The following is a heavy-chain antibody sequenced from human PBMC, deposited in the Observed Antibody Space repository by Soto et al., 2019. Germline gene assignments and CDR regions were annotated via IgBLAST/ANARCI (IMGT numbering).Heavy chain of an antibody. J-gene: IGHJ4*02. CDR1: GFTFSTYW. CDR3: TRGPRPTSVGTGAY. CDR2: INYDGSST. V-gene: IGHV3-74*01. Sequence: EVQLVESGGGLVQPGGSLRLSCAASGFTFSTYWMHWVRQAPGKGLVWVSRINYDGSSTDYADSVKGRFTISRDNAKNTLYLQTNTLTAEDTAVYYCTRGPRPTSVGTGAYWGQGTLVTVSS. D-gene: IGHD3-10*01.